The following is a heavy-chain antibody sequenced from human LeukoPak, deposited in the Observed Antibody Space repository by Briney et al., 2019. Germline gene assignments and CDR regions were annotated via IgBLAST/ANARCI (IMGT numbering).Heavy chain of an antibody. CDR2: IHYSGAA. Sequence: SETLSLTCTVSGASINNYYWNWLRQPPGKGLEWIGYIHYSGAANYNPSLKSRVTMSVDTSKIQFFLHLSSVTAADTAVYFCAKWSEISNAFDVWGQGTMVTVSS. J-gene: IGHJ3*01. D-gene: IGHD2-15*01. V-gene: IGHV4-59*03. CDR1: GASINNYY. CDR3: AKWSEISNAFDV.